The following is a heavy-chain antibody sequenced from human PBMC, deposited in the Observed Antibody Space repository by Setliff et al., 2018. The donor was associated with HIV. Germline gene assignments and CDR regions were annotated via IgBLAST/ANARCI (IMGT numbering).Heavy chain of an antibody. CDR3: ARDLVPWDNFWSGYSYYFDY. CDR2: INHSGST. J-gene: IGHJ4*02. CDR1: GGSFSGYY. Sequence: PSETLSLTCAVYGGSFSGYYWSWIRQPPGKGLEWIGEINHSGSTNYNPSLKSRVTISIDTSKNQFSLKLTSVTAADTAVYYCARDLVPWDNFWSGYSYYFDYWGQGTLVTVSS. V-gene: IGHV4-34*01. D-gene: IGHD3-3*01.